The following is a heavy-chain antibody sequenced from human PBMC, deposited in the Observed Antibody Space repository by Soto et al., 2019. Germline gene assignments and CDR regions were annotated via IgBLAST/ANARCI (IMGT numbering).Heavy chain of an antibody. D-gene: IGHD2-2*01. Sequence: GGSLRLSCVASGFIFSDYGMHWVRQAPVNGLEFVAVISSYLYSKFYVDSVQGRFTISRYNSKNAVSLQMNSLRDYYTALYYFAXMSSCSRTACQDGFDIWGHGTMVTVSS. CDR2: ISSYLYSK. V-gene: IGHV3-33*01. J-gene: IGHJ3*02. CDR1: GFIFSDYG. CDR3: AXMSSCSRTACQDGFDI.